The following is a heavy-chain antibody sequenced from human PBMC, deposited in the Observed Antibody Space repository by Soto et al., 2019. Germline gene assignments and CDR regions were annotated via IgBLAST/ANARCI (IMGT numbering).Heavy chain of an antibody. V-gene: IGHV4-34*01. Sequence: SETLSLTCAVYGGSFSGYYWSWIRQPPGKGLEWIGEINHSGSTNYNPSLKSRVTISVDTSKNQFSLKLSSVTAADTAVYYCARGRRYLVTVTMAQGHTTKNYYMDVWGKGTTVTVSS. CDR1: GGSFSGYY. D-gene: IGHD4-17*01. CDR2: INHSGST. J-gene: IGHJ6*03. CDR3: ARGRRYLVTVTMAQGHTTKNYYMDV.